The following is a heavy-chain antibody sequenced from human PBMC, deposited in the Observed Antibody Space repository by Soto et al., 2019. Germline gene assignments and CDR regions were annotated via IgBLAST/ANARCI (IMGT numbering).Heavy chain of an antibody. J-gene: IGHJ4*02. Sequence: ASVKVSCKDSGYTFTSYDINWVRQATGQGLEWMGWMNPNSGNTGYAQKFQGRVTMTSNTSISTAYMELSSLRSDDTAVYYCVRGGLSAVEFLEWVRLNDFDYWGQGTLVTGSS. V-gene: IGHV1-8*01. CDR3: VRGGLSAVEFLEWVRLNDFDY. CDR1: GYTFTSYD. CDR2: MNPNSGNT. D-gene: IGHD3-3*01.